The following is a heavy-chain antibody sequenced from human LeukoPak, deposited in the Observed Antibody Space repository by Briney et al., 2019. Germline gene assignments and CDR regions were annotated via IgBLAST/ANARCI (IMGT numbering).Heavy chain of an antibody. D-gene: IGHD6-13*01. CDR1: GYTFTSYY. CDR3: ASLGSSRHPQLGFDP. Sequence: ASVKVSCKASGYTFTSYYMHWVRQAPGQGLEWMGIINPSGGSTSYAQKFQGRVTMTRDTSTSTVYMELSSLRSEDTAVYYCASLGSSRHPQLGFDPWGQGTLVTVSS. CDR2: INPSGGST. J-gene: IGHJ5*02. V-gene: IGHV1-46*03.